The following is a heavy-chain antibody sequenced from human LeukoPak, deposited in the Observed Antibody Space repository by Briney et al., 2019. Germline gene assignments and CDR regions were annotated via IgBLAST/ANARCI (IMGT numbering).Heavy chain of an antibody. V-gene: IGHV1-2*02. CDR1: GYTFTGYY. J-gene: IGHJ4*02. CDR2: INPNSGGT. Sequence: ASVKVSCKASGYTFTGYYMHWVRQAPGQGLEWMGWINPNSGGTNYAQKFQGRVTMTRDTSISTAYMELSRLRSDDTAVYYCARALAIEAAGCFDYWGQGTLVTVSS. CDR3: ARALAIEAAGCFDY. D-gene: IGHD6-13*01.